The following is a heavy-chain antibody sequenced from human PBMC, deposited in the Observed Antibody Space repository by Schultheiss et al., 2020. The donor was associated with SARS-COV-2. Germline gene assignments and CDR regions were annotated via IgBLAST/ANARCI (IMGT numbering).Heavy chain of an antibody. J-gene: IGHJ4*02. Sequence: SWVRQAPGKGLEWIGEINHSGSTNYNPSLKSRVTISVDTSKNQFSLKLSSLTAADTSVYYCASLAGGVGIDYWGQGTLVTVSS. V-gene: IGHV4-34*01. D-gene: IGHD6-19*01. CDR3: ASLAGGVGIDY. CDR2: INHSGST.